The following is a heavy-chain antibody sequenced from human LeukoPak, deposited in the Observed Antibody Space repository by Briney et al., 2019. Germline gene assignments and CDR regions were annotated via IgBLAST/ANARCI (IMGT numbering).Heavy chain of an antibody. Sequence: SETLSLTCTVSGGSISSYYWSWIRQPPGKGLEWIGYIYTSGSTNYNPSLKSRVTISVDTSKNQFSLKLSSVTAADTAVYYCARGRGFASGYLLWGQGTLVTVSS. V-gene: IGHV4-4*09. J-gene: IGHJ4*02. CDR3: ARGRGFASGYLL. CDR1: GGSISSYY. D-gene: IGHD3-22*01. CDR2: IYTSGST.